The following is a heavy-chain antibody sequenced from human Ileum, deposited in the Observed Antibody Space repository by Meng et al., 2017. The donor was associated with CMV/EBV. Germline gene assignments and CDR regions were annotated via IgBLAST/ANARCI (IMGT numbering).Heavy chain of an antibody. CDR1: GFTFTNYW. CDR3: ARARYYDFWIG. J-gene: IGHJ4*02. V-gene: IGHV3-7*01. CDR2: IKQDGSEK. D-gene: IGHD3-3*01. Sequence: GESLKISCAASGFTFTNYWMSWVRQAPGKGLEWVANIKQDGSEKYYVDSVKGRFTISRDNAKKSLYLQMNSLRAEDTAVYYCARARYYDFWIGWGQGTLVTVSS.